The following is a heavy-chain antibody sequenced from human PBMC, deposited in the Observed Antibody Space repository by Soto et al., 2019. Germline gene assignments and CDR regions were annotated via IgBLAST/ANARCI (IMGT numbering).Heavy chain of an antibody. J-gene: IGHJ4*02. CDR1: GDSISSCY. V-gene: IGHV4-59*01. CDR3: AIDKITGLFDY. D-gene: IGHD2-8*02. Sequence: SETLSLTCPVSGDSISSCYWCCFRHHSPKGLEWIGYIYYSGSTNYNPSLKSRVTISVDTSKIKSSLKLTSVTAADTAVYYCAIDKITGLFDYWGQGTLVTVSS. CDR2: IYYSGST.